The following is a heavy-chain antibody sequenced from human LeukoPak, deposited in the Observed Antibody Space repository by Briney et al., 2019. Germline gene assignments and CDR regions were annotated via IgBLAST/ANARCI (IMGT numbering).Heavy chain of an antibody. V-gene: IGHV4-31*03. CDR3: AREDDDYTNWFDP. CDR1: DGSISSGGYY. D-gene: IGHD4-17*01. Sequence: SQTLSFTCTVSDGSISSGGYYWSWIRQHPGKGLEWIGYIYYSGSTYYNPSLKSRVTISVDTSKNQFSLKLSSVTAADTAVYYCAREDDDYTNWFDPWGQGTLVTVSS. J-gene: IGHJ5*02. CDR2: IYYSGST.